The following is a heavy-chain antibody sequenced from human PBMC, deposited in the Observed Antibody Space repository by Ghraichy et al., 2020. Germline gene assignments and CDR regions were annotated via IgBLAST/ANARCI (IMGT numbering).Heavy chain of an antibody. CDR3: TRHEATAMVTSDYYYYMDV. V-gene: IGHV3-73*01. CDR1: GFTFSGSA. CDR2: IRSKANSYAT. J-gene: IGHJ6*03. D-gene: IGHD5-18*01. Sequence: LSLTCAASGFTFSGSAMHWVRQASGKGLEWVGRIRSKANSYATAYAASVKGRFTISRDDSKNTAYLQMNSLKTEDTAVYYCTRHEATAMVTSDYYYYMDVWGKGTTVTVSS.